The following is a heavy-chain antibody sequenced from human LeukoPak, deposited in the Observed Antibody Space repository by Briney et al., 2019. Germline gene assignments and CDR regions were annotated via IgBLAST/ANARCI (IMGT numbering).Heavy chain of an antibody. J-gene: IGHJ4*02. CDR2: ISYDGSNK. CDR3: HLEYDT. D-gene: IGHD3-9*01. Sequence: GGSLRLSCAASGFTFSSYAMHWVRQAPGKGLEWVAVISYDGSNKYYADSVKGRFTISRDNSKNTLYLQMNSLRAEDTAVYYCHLEYDTGGQGTLVTVSS. CDR1: GFTFSSYA. V-gene: IGHV3-30*04.